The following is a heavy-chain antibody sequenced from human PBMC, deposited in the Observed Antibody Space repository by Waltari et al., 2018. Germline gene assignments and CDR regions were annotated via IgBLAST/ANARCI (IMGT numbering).Heavy chain of an antibody. CDR2: LNPNISNT. D-gene: IGHD1-26*01. J-gene: IGHJ3*02. V-gene: IGHV1-8*03. CDR1: GYPFTSYD. Sequence: QVQLVQSGDEAKQPWASVQVSFRASGYPFTSYDLHLVRQAPGQGRAWMGWLNPNISNTGYAQKFHVRVTITRNTSICTAYMELSSLRAEDTSVYYRARGNVYRGDAFDIWGQVTMVTVSS. CDR3: ARGNVYRGDAFDI.